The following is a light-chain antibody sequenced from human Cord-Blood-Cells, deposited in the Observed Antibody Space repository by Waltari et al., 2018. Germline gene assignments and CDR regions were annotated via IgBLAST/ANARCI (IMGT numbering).Light chain of an antibody. Sequence: EIVMTQSPVTLSVSPGERATLSCRASQSVRRNLAWYQQKPGQAPRFLNYGASTSATGIPARFSGSGSGTEFTLTISSLQSEDFSVYYCQQYNNWPGTFGQGTKVEIK. J-gene: IGKJ1*01. V-gene: IGKV3-15*01. CDR3: QQYNNWPGT. CDR1: QSVRRN. CDR2: GAS.